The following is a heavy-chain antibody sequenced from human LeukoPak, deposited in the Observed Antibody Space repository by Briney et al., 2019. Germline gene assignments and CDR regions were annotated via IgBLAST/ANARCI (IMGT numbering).Heavy chain of an antibody. D-gene: IGHD6-13*01. Sequence: SETLSLTCIVSAYPINNGYFWGWIRQPPGKGLEWIGNIYHSGNTYYNPSLESRVTISLDTSKNQFSLELSSVTAADTAMYYCARVETEGSSWYGVHYFDYWGQGTQVTVSS. J-gene: IGHJ4*02. CDR1: AYPINNGYF. CDR3: ARVETEGSSWYGVHYFDY. CDR2: IYHSGNT. V-gene: IGHV4-38-2*02.